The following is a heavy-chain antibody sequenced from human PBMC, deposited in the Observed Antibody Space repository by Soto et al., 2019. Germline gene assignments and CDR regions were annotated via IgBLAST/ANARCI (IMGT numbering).Heavy chain of an antibody. J-gene: IGHJ4*02. D-gene: IGHD3-22*01. CDR2: IIPIFGTA. CDR3: ARIDYDSSGYLAAAYYFDY. CDR1: GGTFSSYA. Sequence: SVKVSCKASGGTFSSYAISWVRQAPGQGLEWMGGIIPIFGTANYAQKFQGRVTITADESTSTAYMELSSLRSEDTAVYYCARIDYDSSGYLAAAYYFDYWGQGTLVTVSS. V-gene: IGHV1-69*13.